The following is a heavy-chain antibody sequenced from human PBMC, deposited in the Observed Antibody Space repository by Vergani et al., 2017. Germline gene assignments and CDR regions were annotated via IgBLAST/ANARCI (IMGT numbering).Heavy chain of an antibody. D-gene: IGHD3-9*01. CDR1: GGSISSYY. CDR3: ARAFNDILAGYPQTLDY. Sequence: QVQLQESGPGLVKPSETLSLTCTVSGGSISSYYWSWIRQPPGKGLEWIGYIYYSGSTNYNPSLTSRVTISVDTSKNQFSLKLSSVTAADTAVYYCARAFNDILAGYPQTLDYWGQGTLVTVSS. V-gene: IGHV4-59*01. CDR2: IYYSGST. J-gene: IGHJ4*02.